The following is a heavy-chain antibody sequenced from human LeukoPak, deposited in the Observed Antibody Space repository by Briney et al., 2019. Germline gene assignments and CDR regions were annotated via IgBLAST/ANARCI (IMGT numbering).Heavy chain of an antibody. CDR3: AREVVTAMDV. D-gene: IGHD2-21*02. J-gene: IGHJ6*02. V-gene: IGHV3-74*01. CDR2: IYGDGSFT. CDR1: GFTFSNFW. Sequence: GGSLRLSCAASGFTFSNFWMHWVRQAPGKGLVWVALIYGDGSFTRYADSVKGRFTISRDNSENTLYLQMNSLRAEDTAVYYCAREVVTAMDVWGQGTTVTVSS.